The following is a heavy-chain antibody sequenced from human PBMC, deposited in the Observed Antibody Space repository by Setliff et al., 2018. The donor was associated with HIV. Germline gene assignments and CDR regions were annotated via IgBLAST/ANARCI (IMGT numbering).Heavy chain of an antibody. J-gene: IGHJ4*02. CDR1: GFIFSRFG. CDR3: AKGSVMTTVVNSAYYFDY. Sequence: GGSLRLSCSTSGFIFSRFGFHWVRQAPGKGLEGVAVIWYDGTNKYYAETVKGRFTISRDNAKNSLYLQMNSLRAEDMALYYCAKGSVMTTVVNSAYYFDYWGQGTLVTVSS. CDR2: IWYDGTNK. V-gene: IGHV3-33*03. D-gene: IGHD4-17*01.